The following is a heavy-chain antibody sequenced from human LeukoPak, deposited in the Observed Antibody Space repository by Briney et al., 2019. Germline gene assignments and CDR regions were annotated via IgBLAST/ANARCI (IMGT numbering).Heavy chain of an antibody. CDR1: GGSFSGYY. CDR2: INHIGTT. D-gene: IGHD2-2*01. J-gene: IGHJ6*02. V-gene: IGHV4-34*01. Sequence: SETLSLTCAVYGGSFSGYYWSWIRQPPGKGLEWMGEINHIGTTNYNPSLKSRVTISVDTSKNQFSLKLSSVTAADTAVYYCARGLVVVVPAAISYYYYYGMDVWGQGTTVTVSS. CDR3: ARGLVVVVPAAISYYYYYGMDV.